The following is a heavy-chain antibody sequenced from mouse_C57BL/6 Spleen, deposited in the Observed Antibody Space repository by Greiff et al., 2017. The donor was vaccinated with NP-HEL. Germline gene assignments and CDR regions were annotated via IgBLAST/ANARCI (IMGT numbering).Heavy chain of an antibody. Sequence: QVQLKESGPELVKPGASVKLSCKASGYTFTSYDINWVKQRPGQGLEWIGWIYPRDGSTKYNEKFKGKATLTVDTSSSTAYMELHSLTSEDSAVYFCARDYYGSSMDYWGQGTSVTVSS. CDR3: ARDYYGSSMDY. CDR1: GYTFTSYD. V-gene: IGHV1-85*01. D-gene: IGHD1-1*01. J-gene: IGHJ4*01. CDR2: IYPRDGST.